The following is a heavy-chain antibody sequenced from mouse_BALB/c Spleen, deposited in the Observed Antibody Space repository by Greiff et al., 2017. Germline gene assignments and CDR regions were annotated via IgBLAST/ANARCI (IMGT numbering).Heavy chain of an antibody. J-gene: IGHJ4*01. CDR1: GFTFSSYG. D-gene: IGHD2-2*01. V-gene: IGHV5-6*01. Sequence: EVQLQESGGDLVKPGGSLKLSCAASGFTFSSYGMSWVRQTPDKRLEWVATISSGGSYTYYPDSVKGRFTISRDNAKNTLYLQMSSLKSEDTAMYYCARGGIYYGYDGTYAMDYWGQGTSVTVSS. CDR2: ISSGGSYT. CDR3: ARGGIYYGYDGTYAMDY.